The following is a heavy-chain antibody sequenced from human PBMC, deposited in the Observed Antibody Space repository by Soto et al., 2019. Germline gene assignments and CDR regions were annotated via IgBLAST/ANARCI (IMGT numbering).Heavy chain of an antibody. V-gene: IGHV1-69*12. D-gene: IGHD2-2*01. CDR2: IIPIFGTA. CDR3: ANDTLFRESCISSSCYYNWFDP. Sequence: QVQLVQSGAEVKKPGSSVKVSCKASGGTFSSYAISWVRQAPGQGLERMGGIIPIFGTANYAKKFQGRVTVTADESTSXXNXEXXSPVSEDTAVYYGANDTLFRESCISSSCYYNWFDPWGQGTLGTVSS. CDR1: GGTFSSYA. J-gene: IGHJ5*02.